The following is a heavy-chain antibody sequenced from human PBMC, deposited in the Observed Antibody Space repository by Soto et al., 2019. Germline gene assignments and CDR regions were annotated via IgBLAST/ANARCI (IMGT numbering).Heavy chain of an antibody. CDR3: ARDPFYSGTNLQVGYFDS. V-gene: IGHV1-18*01. CDR2: INPSNDNT. CDR1: NCSFSSFG. J-gene: IGHJ4*02. D-gene: IGHD1-26*01. Sequence: ASVKVSCKASNCSFSSFGISWMRQAPGQGLEWMAWINPSNDNTNYAQGLQGRVTLTTDTSTSTAYMELRSLRSDDTAVYYCARDPFYSGTNLQVGYFDSWGQGTLVTVSS.